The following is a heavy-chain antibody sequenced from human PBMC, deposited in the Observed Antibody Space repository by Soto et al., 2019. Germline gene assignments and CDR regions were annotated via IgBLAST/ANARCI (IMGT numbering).Heavy chain of an antibody. D-gene: IGHD3-22*01. V-gene: IGHV4-4*02. CDR2: IYHSGST. CDR1: GGSISSSNW. CDR3: ATRYYYDSSGSSLDY. J-gene: IGHJ4*02. Sequence: SETLSLTCAVSGGSISSSNWWSWVRQPPGKGLEWIGEIYHSGSTNYNPSLKSRVTISVDKSKNQFSLKLSSVTAADTAVYYCATRYYYDSSGSSLDYWGQGALVTVSS.